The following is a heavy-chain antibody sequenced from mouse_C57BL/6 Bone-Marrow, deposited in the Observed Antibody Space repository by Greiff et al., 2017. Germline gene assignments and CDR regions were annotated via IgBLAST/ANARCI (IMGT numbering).Heavy chain of an antibody. CDR1: GYTFTDYA. J-gene: IGHJ4*01. V-gene: IGHV1-67*01. CDR2: ISTYSGDA. D-gene: IGHD2-4*01. Sequence: VQLQEPGPELVRPGVSVKISCKGSGYTFTDYAMHWVKQSHAKSLEWIGVISTYSGDASYNQKFKDKATMTVDKSSSTAYMELARLTAEDAAVYYCARSYDYVDYTIDYWGQGTSVTVSS. CDR3: ARSYDYVDYTIDY.